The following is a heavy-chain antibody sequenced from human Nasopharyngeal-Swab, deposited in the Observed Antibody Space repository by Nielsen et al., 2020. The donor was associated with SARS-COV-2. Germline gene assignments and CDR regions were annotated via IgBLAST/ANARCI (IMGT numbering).Heavy chain of an antibody. V-gene: IGHV1-46*01. CDR3: ARDEAGSDDDYYGMDV. J-gene: IGHJ6*02. CDR2: INPSGGST. CDR1: GYTFTSYY. D-gene: IGHD6-19*01. Sequence: ASVKVSCKASGYTFTSYYMHWVRQAPGQGLEWMGIINPSGGSTSYAQKFQGRVTMTRDTSTSTVYMELSSLRSEDTAVYYCARDEAGSDDDYYGMDVWGQGTTVTVSS.